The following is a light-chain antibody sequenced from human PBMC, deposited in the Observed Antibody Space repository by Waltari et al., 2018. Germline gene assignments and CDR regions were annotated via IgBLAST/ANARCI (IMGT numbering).Light chain of an antibody. Sequence: DIVMTLSPLCLSVTPGEPPSISCRSSQSPRQSNGNKYLDWNLQRPGQSPKLLYYVGSNRASGVPDMCSSSGSGTDFILRISRVEADDVGVYCCMQARQACTFGQGTKLEIK. J-gene: IGKJ2*02. CDR2: VGS. CDR1: QSPRQSNGNKY. V-gene: IGKV2-28*01. CDR3: MQARQACT.